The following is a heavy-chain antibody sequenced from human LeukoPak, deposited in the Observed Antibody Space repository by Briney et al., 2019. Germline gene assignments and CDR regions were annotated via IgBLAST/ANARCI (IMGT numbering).Heavy chain of an antibody. CDR2: INVYNGNI. CDR1: GYTFSRYG. V-gene: IGHV1-18*01. Sequence: ASVKVSCKASGYTFSRYGINWVRQAPGQDLEWMGWINVYNGNIDKLQRLQGRITKTADTSTSKAFMELTSLRSDDTAVYFCARESTSWSFEYWGQGTLVTV. CDR3: ARESTSWSFEY. D-gene: IGHD6-13*01. J-gene: IGHJ4*02.